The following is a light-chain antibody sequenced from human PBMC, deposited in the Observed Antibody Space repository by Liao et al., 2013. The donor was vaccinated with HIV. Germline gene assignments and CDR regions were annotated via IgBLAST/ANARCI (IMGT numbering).Light chain of an antibody. J-gene: IGLJ1*01. CDR1: NIGSKS. Sequence: SYELTQPPSVSVAPGQTARITCGGNNIGSKSVHWHQQKPGQAPVMVMSFDNDRPSGIPERFSGSTSGNMATLSISRVEVGDEADYYCQVWHSSSDLYVFGTGTKVTVL. CDR3: QVWHSSSDLYV. CDR2: FDN. V-gene: IGLV3-21*04.